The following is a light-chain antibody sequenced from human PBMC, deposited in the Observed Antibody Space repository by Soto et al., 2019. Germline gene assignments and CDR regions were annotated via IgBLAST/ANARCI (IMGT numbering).Light chain of an antibody. CDR1: QPVTNY. Sequence: DIQMTQSPSSLSASVGDRVTITCRASQPVTNYLSWYQQKPGKAPKLFIYAASRLQSGVPSRFSGGGSGTDFTLTISSLLPEDFAVYWCQQYDSSPRTFGQGTKVEIK. J-gene: IGKJ1*01. CDR3: QQYDSSPRT. V-gene: IGKV1-39*01. CDR2: AAS.